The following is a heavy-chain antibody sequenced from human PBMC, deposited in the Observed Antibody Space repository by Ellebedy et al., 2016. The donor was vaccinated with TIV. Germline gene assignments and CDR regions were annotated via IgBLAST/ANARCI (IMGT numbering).Heavy chain of an antibody. CDR2: IHHSGST. CDR1: GGSFSGYY. Sequence: MPSETLSLTCAVYGGSFSGYYWSWNRQPPGKGLEWIWEIHHSGSTNYNQSLKSRVTISVDTSKNQFSLKLSSVTAADTAVYYCASKGLLVSIWGQGTMVTVSS. D-gene: IGHD2-21*01. V-gene: IGHV4-34*01. CDR3: ASKGLLVSI. J-gene: IGHJ3*02.